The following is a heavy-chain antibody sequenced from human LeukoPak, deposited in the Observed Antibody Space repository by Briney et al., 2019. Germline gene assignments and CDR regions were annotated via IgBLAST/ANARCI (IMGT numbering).Heavy chain of an antibody. D-gene: IGHD1-26*01. J-gene: IGHJ6*03. CDR1: GFTFSSYW. V-gene: IGHV3-7*01. CDR3: ARDEKLPVYYYYMDV. CDR2: IKQDGSEK. Sequence: GGSLRLSCAASGFTFSSYWMSWVRQAPGKGLEWVANIKQDGSEKYYVDSVKGRFTISRDNAKNSLYLQMNSLRAEDTAVYYCARDEKLPVYYYYMDVWGKGTTVTVSS.